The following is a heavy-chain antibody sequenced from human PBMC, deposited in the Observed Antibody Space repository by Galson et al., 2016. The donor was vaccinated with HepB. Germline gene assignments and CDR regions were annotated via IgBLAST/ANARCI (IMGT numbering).Heavy chain of an antibody. Sequence: SLRLSCAASGFSSSNYGMHWVRQAPGKGLEWVAIIWYDGSKTYYADSMRGRSTISRDNSNNTLYLQMDSLRTEDTAVYFCVRDGSSAWYFDYWGQGTLVTVAS. V-gene: IGHV3-33*01. J-gene: IGHJ4*02. CDR2: IWYDGSKT. CDR1: GFSSSNYG. CDR3: VRDGSSAWYFDY. D-gene: IGHD6-19*01.